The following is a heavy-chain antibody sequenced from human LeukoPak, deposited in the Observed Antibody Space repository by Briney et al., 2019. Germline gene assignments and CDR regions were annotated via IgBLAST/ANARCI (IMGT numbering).Heavy chain of an antibody. D-gene: IGHD5-24*01. CDR2: ISGSGSIV. J-gene: IGHJ4*02. CDR1: GFIFNTYE. CDR3: ARGGRGGYNWDY. Sequence: GGSLGLSCAASGFIFNTYEMNWVRQAPGKGLEWVSYISGSGSIVYYSDSVKGRFTISRDNAKNSLYLQMNSLTAEGTAVYYCARGGRGGYNWDYWGQGTLVTVSS. V-gene: IGHV3-48*03.